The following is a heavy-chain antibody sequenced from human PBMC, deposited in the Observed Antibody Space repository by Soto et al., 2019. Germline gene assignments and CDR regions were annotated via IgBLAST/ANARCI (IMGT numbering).Heavy chain of an antibody. CDR2: IYHSGGV. CDR3: ASHGYYNLEY. D-gene: IGHD1-26*01. J-gene: IGHJ4*02. Sequence: QVQLRESGPGLVKPSGTLSLTCAVSGDSISSDHWWGWVRQPPGTGLEWIGEIYHSGGVNYNPSLKSRLTISVDKSKNQFSLILTSVTAADTAVYYCASHGYYNLEYWGQGTLVTVSS. CDR1: GDSISSDHW. V-gene: IGHV4-4*02.